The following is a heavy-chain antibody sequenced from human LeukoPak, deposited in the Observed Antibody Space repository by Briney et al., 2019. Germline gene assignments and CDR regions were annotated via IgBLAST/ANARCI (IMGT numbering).Heavy chain of an antibody. CDR1: GFTFSSHA. CDR3: AKSIVVVIDAFDY. Sequence: GGSLRLSCAASGFTFSSHAMHWVRQAPGKGLEWVAVISYDGSNKYYADSVKGRFTISRDNSKNTLYLQMNSLRAEDTAVYYCAKSIVVVIDAFDYWGQGTLVTVSS. CDR2: ISYDGSNK. J-gene: IGHJ4*02. V-gene: IGHV3-30-3*01. D-gene: IGHD3-22*01.